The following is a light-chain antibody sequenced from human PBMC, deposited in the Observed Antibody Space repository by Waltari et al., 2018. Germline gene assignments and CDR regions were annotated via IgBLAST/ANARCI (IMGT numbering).Light chain of an antibody. CDR3: AAWDDGLSGPV. Sequence: QSVLTQSPSVSGTPGQGVPISCSGSSSNIGTNYVYWYQQLPRTAPNLLIFRNDQRPSGVPDRFSASKSGTSASLAISGLRSEDEADYYCAAWDDGLSGPVFGGGTKLTVL. CDR2: RND. CDR1: SSNIGTNY. V-gene: IGLV1-47*01. J-gene: IGLJ3*02.